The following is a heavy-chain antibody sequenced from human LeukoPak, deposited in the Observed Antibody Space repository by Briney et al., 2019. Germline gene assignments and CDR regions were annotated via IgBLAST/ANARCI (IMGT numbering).Heavy chain of an antibody. CDR2: ISAYNGNT. V-gene: IGHV1-18*01. Sequence: GASVKVSCKASGYTFTSYGISWVRQAPGQGLEWMGWISAYNGNTKYAQKLQGRVTMTTDTSTRTAYMELRSLRSDDTAVYYCARGPGGRSGYHPLEDNYYYYYMDVWGKGTTVTVSS. CDR1: GYTFTSYG. CDR3: ARGPGGRSGYHPLEDNYYYYYMDV. D-gene: IGHD3-22*01. J-gene: IGHJ6*03.